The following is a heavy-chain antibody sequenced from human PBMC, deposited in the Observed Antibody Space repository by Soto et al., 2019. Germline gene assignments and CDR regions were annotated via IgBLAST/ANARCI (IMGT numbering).Heavy chain of an antibody. J-gene: IGHJ4*02. D-gene: IGHD2-21*02. CDR3: ARDPPYCGGDCYSFDY. CDR1: GFTFNSYG. CDR2: IWYDGSNK. V-gene: IGHV3-33*01. Sequence: GGSLRLSCAASGFTFNSYGVHWVRQAPGKGLEWVAVIWYDGSNKYYADSVKGRFTISRDNSKNTPYLQMNSLRAEDTAVYYCARDPPYCGGDCYSFDYWGQGTLVTVSS.